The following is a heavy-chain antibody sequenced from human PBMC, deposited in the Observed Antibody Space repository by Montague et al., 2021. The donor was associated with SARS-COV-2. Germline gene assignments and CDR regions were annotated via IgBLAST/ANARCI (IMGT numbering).Heavy chain of an antibody. V-gene: IGHV3-30*04. D-gene: IGHD1-26*01. CDR2: ISYDGSNK. CDR1: GFTFSSYA. J-gene: IGHJ4*02. Sequence: YRSLSWAASGFTFSSYAMHWVRQAPGKGLEWVAVISYDGSNKYYADSVKGRFTISRDNSKNTLYLQMNSLRAEDTAVYYCARGYSGSYYSYFDYWGQGTLVTVSS. CDR3: ARGYSGSYYSYFDY.